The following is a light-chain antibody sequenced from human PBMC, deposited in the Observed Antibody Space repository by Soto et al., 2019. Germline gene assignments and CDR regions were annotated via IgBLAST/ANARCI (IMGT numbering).Light chain of an antibody. CDR2: GAS. Sequence: EIVMTQSPATLSVSPGERATLSCGASQSVSSNLAWYQQKPGQAPRLLISGASTRATGIPARFSGSGSGTEFTLTISSLQSEDFAVYYCQQYNNWPFTFGPGTKVDIK. CDR3: QQYNNWPFT. V-gene: IGKV3-15*01. J-gene: IGKJ3*01. CDR1: QSVSSN.